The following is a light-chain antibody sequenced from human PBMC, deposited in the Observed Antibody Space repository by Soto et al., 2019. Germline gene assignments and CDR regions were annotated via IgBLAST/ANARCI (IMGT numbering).Light chain of an antibody. Sequence: QSALTQPRSVSWSPGQSVTISCTGTSSDVGGYNYVSWYQQHPGKAPKLMIYDVNKRPSGVPDRFSGSKSGNTASLTISGLQAEDEADYYCCSYAGRYTYVFGFGTKLTVL. CDR3: CSYAGRYTYV. J-gene: IGLJ1*01. V-gene: IGLV2-11*01. CDR1: SSDVGGYNY. CDR2: DVN.